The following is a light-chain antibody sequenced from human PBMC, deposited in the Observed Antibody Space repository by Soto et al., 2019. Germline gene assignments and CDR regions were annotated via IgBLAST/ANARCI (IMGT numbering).Light chain of an antibody. J-gene: IGLJ1*01. CDR2: DVS. Sequence: VLTQPASVSGSPGQSITISCTGTSSDVGGYNYVSWYQHHPGKAPKLMIYDVSNRPSGVSNRFSGSKSGNTASLTISGLQAEDEADYYCNSYTSTSTSYVFGTGTKVTVL. CDR3: NSYTSTSTSYV. V-gene: IGLV2-14*03. CDR1: SSDVGGYNY.